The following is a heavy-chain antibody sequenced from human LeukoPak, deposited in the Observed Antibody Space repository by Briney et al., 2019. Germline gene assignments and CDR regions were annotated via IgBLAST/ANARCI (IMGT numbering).Heavy chain of an antibody. Sequence: SETLSLTCSVSGSYLSSYYWGWVRQPPGKALEWIGNIFYSGSTYYSPSLKSRVTISLDTSRNQFSLKLNSVTAADTAVYYCAKSNGYGLIDIWGQGTMVTVSS. CDR1: GSYLSSYY. CDR2: IFYSGST. J-gene: IGHJ3*02. D-gene: IGHD3-22*01. CDR3: AKSNGYGLIDI. V-gene: IGHV4-59*12.